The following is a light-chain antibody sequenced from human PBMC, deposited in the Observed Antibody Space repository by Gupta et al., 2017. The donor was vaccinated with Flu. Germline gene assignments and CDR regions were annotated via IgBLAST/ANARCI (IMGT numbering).Light chain of an antibody. CDR1: KHVTLY. Sequence: GDTVTSTCRASKHVTLYLHWYQHRPGKSPRLLIYSGSTLRAGVPPRFRARGFGTDFFLTISSLQPDDSATYFCKQTKHSPWTFGQGTKVEIK. CDR3: KQTKHSPWT. J-gene: IGKJ1*01. V-gene: IGKV1-39*01. CDR2: SGS.